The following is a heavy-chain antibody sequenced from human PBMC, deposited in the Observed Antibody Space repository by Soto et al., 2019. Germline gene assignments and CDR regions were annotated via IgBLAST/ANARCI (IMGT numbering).Heavy chain of an antibody. J-gene: IGHJ4*02. CDR1: GFAFSSHA. D-gene: IGHD3-22*01. CDR2: ISGSGGRT. V-gene: IGHV3-23*01. Sequence: EVQLLESGGGLVQPGGSLRLSCAASGFAFSSHAMNWVRQAPEKGLEWVSGISGSGGRTYYADSVKGRFTISRDNSKNTLDLQMNSLRAEDTAVYYCAKGRYSYDSSGHDYWGLGTLVTVSS. CDR3: AKGRYSYDSSGHDY.